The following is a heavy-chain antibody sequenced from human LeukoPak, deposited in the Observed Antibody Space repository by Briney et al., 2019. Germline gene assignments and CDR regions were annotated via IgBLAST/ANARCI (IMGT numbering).Heavy chain of an antibody. Sequence: PGGSLRLSCAASGFIFNNYELNWVRQAPGKGLEWISYINTTGTVTTYADSVKGRFTISRDNARHSLYLQMNSLRVEDTAVYYCARDDRTRHRAFDSWGQGALATVSS. D-gene: IGHD2-2*01. CDR2: INTTGTVT. CDR1: GFIFNNYE. CDR3: ARDDRTRHRAFDS. V-gene: IGHV3-48*03. J-gene: IGHJ4*02.